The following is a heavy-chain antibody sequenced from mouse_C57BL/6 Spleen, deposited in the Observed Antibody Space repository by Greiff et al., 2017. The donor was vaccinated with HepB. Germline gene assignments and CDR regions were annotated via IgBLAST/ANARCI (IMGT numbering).Heavy chain of an antibody. J-gene: IGHJ2*01. CDR2: IYPGDGDT. CDR3: ARGGPAYSYYFDY. CDR1: GYAFSSYW. Sequence: QVQLQQSGAELVKPGASVKISCKASGYAFSSYWMNWVKQRPGKGLEWIGQIYPGDGDTNYNGKFKGKATLTADKSSSTAYMQLSSLTSEDSAVYFCARGGPAYSYYFDYWGQGTTLTVSS. V-gene: IGHV1-80*01. D-gene: IGHD2-10*01.